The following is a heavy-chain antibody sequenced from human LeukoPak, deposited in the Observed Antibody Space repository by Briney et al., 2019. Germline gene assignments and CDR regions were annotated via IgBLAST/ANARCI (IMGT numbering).Heavy chain of an antibody. J-gene: IGHJ4*02. D-gene: IGHD2-21*02. CDR1: GGTFSSYA. Sequence: ASVKVSCKASGGTFSSYAISWVRHAPGQGLEWMGGIIPIFGTANYAQKFQGRVTITTDESTSTAYMDLSSVRSEDTAVYYCARAADAYCGGDCYSYFDYWGQGTLVTVSS. CDR2: IIPIFGTA. V-gene: IGHV1-69*05. CDR3: ARAADAYCGGDCYSYFDY.